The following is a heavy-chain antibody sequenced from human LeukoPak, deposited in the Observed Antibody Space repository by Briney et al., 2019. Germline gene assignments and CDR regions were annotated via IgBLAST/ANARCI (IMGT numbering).Heavy chain of an antibody. D-gene: IGHD3-22*01. V-gene: IGHV3-30-3*01. CDR2: ISYDGSNK. J-gene: IGHJ4*02. CDR1: GFTFSSYA. Sequence: GGSLRLSCAASGFTFSSYAMHCVRQAPGKGLGWVAVISYDGSNKYYADSVKGRFTISRDNSKNTLYLQMNSLRAEDTAVYYCARGLPWGYYDSSGLGGFDYWGQGTLVTVSS. CDR3: ARGLPWGYYDSSGLGGFDY.